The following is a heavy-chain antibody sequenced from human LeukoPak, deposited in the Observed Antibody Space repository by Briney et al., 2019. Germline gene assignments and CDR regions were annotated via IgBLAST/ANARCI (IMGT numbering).Heavy chain of an antibody. D-gene: IGHD1-26*01. CDR3: ARVIVGATPYYYYYMDV. CDR1: GYTFTGYY. Sequence: ASVKVSCKASGYTFTGYYMHWVRRAPGQGLEWMGWINPNSGGTNYAQKFQGRVTMTRDTSISTAYMELSRLRSDDTAVYYCARVIVGATPYYYYYMDVRGKGTTVTVSS. V-gene: IGHV1-2*02. J-gene: IGHJ6*03. CDR2: INPNSGGT.